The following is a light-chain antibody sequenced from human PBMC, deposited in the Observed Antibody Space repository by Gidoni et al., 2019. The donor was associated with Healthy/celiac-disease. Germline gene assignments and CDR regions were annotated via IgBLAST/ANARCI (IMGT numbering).Light chain of an antibody. CDR1: QSLLHSNGYNY. J-gene: IGKJ1*01. Sequence: DIVMTQSPLSLPVTPGEPASISCRSSQSLLHSNGYNYWDWYLQKPGQSPQLLIYLGSNRASGVPDRFSGIGSGTDFTLKISRVEAEDVGVYYCMQALQTPWTFGQXTKVEIK. CDR3: MQALQTPWT. V-gene: IGKV2-28*01. CDR2: LGS.